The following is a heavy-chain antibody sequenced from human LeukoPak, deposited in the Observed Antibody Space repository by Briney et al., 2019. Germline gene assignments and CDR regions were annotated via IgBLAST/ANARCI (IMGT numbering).Heavy chain of an antibody. CDR1: GYTFTSYG. Sequence: ASVKDSCKASGYTFTSYGISWVRQAPGQGLEWMGWISAYNGNTNYAQKLQGRVTMTTDTSTSTAYMELRSLRSDDTAVYYCARDQFAYYDSSGYHMWGQGTLVTVSS. CDR2: ISAYNGNT. CDR3: ARDQFAYYDSSGYHM. D-gene: IGHD3-22*01. V-gene: IGHV1-18*01. J-gene: IGHJ4*02.